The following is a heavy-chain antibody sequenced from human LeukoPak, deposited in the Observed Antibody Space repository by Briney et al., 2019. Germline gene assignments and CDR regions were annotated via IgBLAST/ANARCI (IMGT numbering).Heavy chain of an antibody. D-gene: IGHD3-22*01. V-gene: IGHV1-8*01. CDR3: ARGFFQYYYDSSGYQGDF. CDR1: GYTFTSYD. J-gene: IGHJ4*02. CDR2: RNPNSGNT. Sequence: GASVKVSCKASGYTFTSYDINWVRQATGQGLEWMGWRNPNSGNTGYAQKFQGRVTMTRNTSISTAYMELSSLRSEDTAVYYCARGFFQYYYDSSGYQGDFWGQGTLVTVSS.